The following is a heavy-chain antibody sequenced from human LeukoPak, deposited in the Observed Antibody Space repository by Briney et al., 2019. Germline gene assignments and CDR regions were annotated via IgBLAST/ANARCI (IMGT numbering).Heavy chain of an antibody. Sequence: GGSLRLSCAASGFIFRNYWMSWVRQAPGKGLEWVAIINQDGREKHYVGSVKGRFTISRDNAKDSLYLQMNSLRAEDTALYYCAVATRSFLPDYCWGQGTLVTVS. J-gene: IGHJ4*02. D-gene: IGHD5-12*01. CDR3: AVATRSFLPDYC. CDR1: GFIFRNYW. CDR2: INQDGREK. V-gene: IGHV3-7*01.